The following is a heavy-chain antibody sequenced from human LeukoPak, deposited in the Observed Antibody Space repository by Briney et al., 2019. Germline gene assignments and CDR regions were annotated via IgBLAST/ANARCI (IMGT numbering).Heavy chain of an antibody. CDR2: IYYGGST. CDR1: GDSVTSSY. CDR3: ARALGYCSGGSCTRGYNWFDP. Sequence: PSETLSLTCTVSGDSVTSSYWSWIRQPPGKGLEWIGSIYYGGSTYYNPSLKSRVTISVDTSMNQFSLKLSFVTTADTAVYYCARALGYCSGGSCTRGYNWFDPWGQGTLVTVPS. V-gene: IGHV4-39*01. J-gene: IGHJ5*02. D-gene: IGHD2-15*01.